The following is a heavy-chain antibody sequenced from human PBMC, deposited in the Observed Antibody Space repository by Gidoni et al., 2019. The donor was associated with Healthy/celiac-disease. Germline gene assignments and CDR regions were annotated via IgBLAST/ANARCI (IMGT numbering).Heavy chain of an antibody. CDR3: AREGVGELAIDY. V-gene: IGHV4-59*01. J-gene: IGHJ4*02. Sequence: QVQLPESGPGLVKPSETLSLTCTVSGGSISSYYWSWIRQPPGKGLGWIGYIYYSGSTNYNPSLKSRVTISVDTSKNQFSLKLSSVTAADTAVYYCAREGVGELAIDYWGQGTLVTVSS. CDR1: GGSISSYY. CDR2: IYYSGST. D-gene: IGHD3-10*01.